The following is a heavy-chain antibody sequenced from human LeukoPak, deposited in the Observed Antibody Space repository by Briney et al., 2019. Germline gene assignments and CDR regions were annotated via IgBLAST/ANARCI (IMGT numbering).Heavy chain of an antibody. J-gene: IGHJ5*02. D-gene: IGHD6-6*01. CDR1: GGTFSSYA. V-gene: IGHV1-69*13. CDR2: IIPIFGTA. Sequence: SVKVSCKASGGTFSSYAISWERQAPGQGLEWMGGIIPIFGTANYAQKFQGRVTITADESTSTAYMELSSLRSGDTAVYYCARGAARPGWFDPWGQGTLVTVSS. CDR3: ARGAARPGWFDP.